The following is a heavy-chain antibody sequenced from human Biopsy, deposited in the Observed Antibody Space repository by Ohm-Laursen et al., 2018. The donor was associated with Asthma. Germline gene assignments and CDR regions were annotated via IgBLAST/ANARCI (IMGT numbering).Heavy chain of an antibody. CDR1: GYTFINYA. Sequence: AASVKVSCKASGYTFINYAIHWVRQAPGQRLEWMGGINAGNGTTKYSQKFQGRVTITRDTSASTAYMDLSSLRSEATAVYYCERTYYEVLTGQVNDAFAIWGQGTVVTVSS. J-gene: IGHJ3*02. V-gene: IGHV1-3*01. D-gene: IGHD3-9*01. CDR3: ERTYYEVLTGQVNDAFAI. CDR2: INAGNGTT.